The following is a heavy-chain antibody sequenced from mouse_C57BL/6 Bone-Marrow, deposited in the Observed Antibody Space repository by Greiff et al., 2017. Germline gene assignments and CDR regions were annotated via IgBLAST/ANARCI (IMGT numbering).Heavy chain of an antibody. Sequence: VKLVESGAELMKPGASVKLSCKATGYTFTGYWIEWVKQRPGHGLEWIGEILPGSGSTTYNEKFKGKATFTADTSSNTAYMQLSSLTTEDSAIYYCARWRLLRYYAMDYWGQGTSVTVSS. V-gene: IGHV1-9*01. D-gene: IGHD1-1*01. CDR3: ARWRLLRYYAMDY. CDR2: ILPGSGST. J-gene: IGHJ4*01. CDR1: GYTFTGYW.